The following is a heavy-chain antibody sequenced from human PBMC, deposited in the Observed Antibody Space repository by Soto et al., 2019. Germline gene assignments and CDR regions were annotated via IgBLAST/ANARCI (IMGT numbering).Heavy chain of an antibody. J-gene: IGHJ6*02. V-gene: IGHV1-69*12. CDR3: ARDNDRPQLGGNYYYILDV. D-gene: IGHD2-8*01. Sequence: QVQLEQSGAEVKKPGSSVKVSCKASGGTFRTAAVSWVRQAPGQGLEWMGGIMPVFRTPDYAQKFHGRVTITADESTSTAYMELSGLTSDDTAVYYCARDNDRPQLGGNYYYILDVWGQGTTITVSS. CDR1: GGTFRTAA. CDR2: IMPVFRTP.